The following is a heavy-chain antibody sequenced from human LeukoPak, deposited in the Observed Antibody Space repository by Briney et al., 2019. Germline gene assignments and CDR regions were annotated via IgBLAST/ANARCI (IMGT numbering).Heavy chain of an antibody. Sequence: GGSLRLSCAASGFAFRTSVMSWVRQAPGKGLEWVSSLGSTGSTYYIDSVKGRFSISRDYSQNTLYLEMNSLRAEDTAVYYCATRVVAGPFDYWGQGTLVTVSS. CDR2: LGSTGST. V-gene: IGHV3-23*01. J-gene: IGHJ4*02. CDR1: GFAFRTSV. CDR3: ATRVVAGPFDY. D-gene: IGHD6-19*01.